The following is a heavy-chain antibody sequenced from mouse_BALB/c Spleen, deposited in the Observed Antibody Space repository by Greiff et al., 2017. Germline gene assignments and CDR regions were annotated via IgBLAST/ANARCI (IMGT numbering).Heavy chain of an antibody. CDR3: ARGSHYYAMDY. V-gene: IGHV1-7*01. Sequence: VQLQQSGAELAKPGASVKMSCKASGYTFTSYWMHWVKQRPGQGLEWIGYINPSTGYTEYNQKFKDNATLTADKSSSTAYMQLSSLTSEDSAVYYCARGSHYYAMDYWGQGTAVTVSS. CDR2: INPSTGYT. CDR1: GYTFTSYW. J-gene: IGHJ4*01.